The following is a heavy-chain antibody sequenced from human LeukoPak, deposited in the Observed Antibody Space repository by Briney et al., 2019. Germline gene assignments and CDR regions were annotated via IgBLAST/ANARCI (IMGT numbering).Heavy chain of an antibody. D-gene: IGHD2/OR15-2a*01. CDR1: GFTFSDYY. J-gene: IGHJ4*02. CDR3: TRKGSQWDFLVDY. Sequence: GGSLRLSCAASGFTFSDYYMSWIRQAPGKGLEWVSYISSSGSTIYYADSVKGRFTISRDNAKNSLYLQMNSLTAEDTAVYYCTRKGSQWDFLVDYWGQGTRVAVSP. V-gene: IGHV3-11*04. CDR2: ISSSGSTI.